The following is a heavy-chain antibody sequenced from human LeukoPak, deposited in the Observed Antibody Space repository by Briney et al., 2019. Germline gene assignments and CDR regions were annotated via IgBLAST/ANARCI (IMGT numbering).Heavy chain of an antibody. CDR1: GGSISSYY. CDR2: IYTSGST. D-gene: IGHD2-2*02. CDR3: ARDNRAAAAIDTYYFDY. Sequence: SETLSLTCTVSGGSISSYYWSWIRQPAGKGLEWIGRIYTSGSTNYNPSLKSRVTMSVDTSKNQFSLKLSSVTAADTAVYYCARDNRAAAAIDTYYFDYWGQGTLVTVSP. J-gene: IGHJ4*02. V-gene: IGHV4-4*07.